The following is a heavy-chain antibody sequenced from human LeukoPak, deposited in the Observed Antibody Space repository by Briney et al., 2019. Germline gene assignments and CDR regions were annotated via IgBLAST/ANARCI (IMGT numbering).Heavy chain of an antibody. Sequence: RRSLRHSCAAPGFTFYDYAMPWVRQAPGKGLEWGAGISWNSGSVGYAGSVKGRFTISRDNAKTSLYLQMDSLRADDTALYYCAKDSRGGTTIRGYYFDCWGQGALVTVSS. CDR3: AKDSRGGTTIRGYYFDC. V-gene: IGHV3-9*01. CDR1: GFTFYDYA. CDR2: ISWNSGSV. J-gene: IGHJ4*02. D-gene: IGHD3-10*01.